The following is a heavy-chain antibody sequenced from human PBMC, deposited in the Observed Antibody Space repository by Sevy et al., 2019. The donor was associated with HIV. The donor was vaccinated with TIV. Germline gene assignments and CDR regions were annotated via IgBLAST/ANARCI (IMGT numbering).Heavy chain of an antibody. CDR1: GGSISSYY. D-gene: IGHD3-22*01. CDR3: ATLTPHDSSGSDAFDI. Sequence: SETLSLTCTVSGGSISSYYWSWIRQPPGKGLEWIGYIYYSGSTNYNPTLKSRVTISVDTSKNQFSLKLSSVTAADTAVYYCATLTPHDSSGSDAFDIWGQGTMVTVSS. CDR2: IYYSGST. J-gene: IGHJ3*02. V-gene: IGHV4-59*01.